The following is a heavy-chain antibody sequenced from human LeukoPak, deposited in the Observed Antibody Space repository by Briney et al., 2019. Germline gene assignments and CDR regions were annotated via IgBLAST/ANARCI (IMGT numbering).Heavy chain of an antibody. CDR3: ARGEITIFGVVMSYYFDY. J-gene: IGHJ4*02. V-gene: IGHV4-34*01. CDR2: INHSGST. CDR1: GGSFSGYY. D-gene: IGHD3-3*01. Sequence: SETLSLTCAVYGGSFSGYYWSWIRQPPGKGLEWIGEINHSGSTNYNPSLKSRVTISVDTSKNQFSLKLSSVTAVDTAVYYCARGEITIFGVVMSYYFDYWGQGTLVTVSS.